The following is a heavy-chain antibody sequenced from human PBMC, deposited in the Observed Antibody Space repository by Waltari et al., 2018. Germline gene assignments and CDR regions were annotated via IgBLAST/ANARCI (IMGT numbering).Heavy chain of an antibody. D-gene: IGHD2-15*01. J-gene: IGHJ3*02. CDR3: ASSGVVVAATFFPHDAFDI. Sequence: QVQLVESGGGVVQPGRSLRLSCAASGFTFSSYGMHWVRQAPGKGVAVRWYDGSNKYYADSVKGRFTISRDNSKNTLYLQMNSLRAEDTAVYYCASSGVVVAATFFPHDAFDIWGQGTMVTVSS. CDR2: RWYDGSNK. V-gene: IGHV3-33*01. CDR1: GFTFSSYG.